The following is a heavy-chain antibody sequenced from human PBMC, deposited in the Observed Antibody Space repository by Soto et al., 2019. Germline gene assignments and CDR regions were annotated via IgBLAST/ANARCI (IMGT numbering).Heavy chain of an antibody. CDR2: IYSGGST. J-gene: IGHJ5*02. CDR1: GFTVSSHY. CDR3: ARAYDFWSGYYTEFSWFDP. V-gene: IGHV3-53*01. Sequence: EVQLVESGGGLIQPGGSLRLSCAASGFTVSSHYMSWVRQAPGKGLEWVSVIYSGGSTYYADSVKGRFTISRDNSKNTLYLQMNSLRAEDTAVYYCARAYDFWSGYYTEFSWFDPWGQGTLVTVSS. D-gene: IGHD3-3*01.